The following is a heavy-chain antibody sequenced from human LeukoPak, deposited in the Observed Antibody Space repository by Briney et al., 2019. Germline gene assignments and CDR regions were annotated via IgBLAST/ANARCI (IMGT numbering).Heavy chain of an antibody. J-gene: IGHJ4*02. CDR1: GFTFSSYG. CDR2: IRDDGTNK. V-gene: IGHV3-30*02. CDR3: AKSCSGGSCYPDY. D-gene: IGHD2-15*01. Sequence: GGSLRLSCAASGFTFSSYGLHWVRQAPGKGLEWVAFIRDDGTNKNFADSVKGRFTISRDNSKNTLYLQMNSLRPGDTAVYYCAKSCSGGSCYPDYWGQGTLVTVSS.